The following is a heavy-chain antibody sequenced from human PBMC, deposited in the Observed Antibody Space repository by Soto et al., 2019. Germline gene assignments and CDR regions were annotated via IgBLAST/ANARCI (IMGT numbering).Heavy chain of an antibody. D-gene: IGHD5-18*01. Sequence: PSETRSVTCTVAGGSISRCYWSWIRQPQGKGLEWIGYIYYSGSTNYNPSLKSRVTILEDTSKNQFSLKLNSVTAADTAVYYCARFPRGYSYGHFDYWGQGTLVTVSS. CDR2: IYYSGST. CDR1: GGSISRCY. CDR3: ARFPRGYSYGHFDY. J-gene: IGHJ4*02. V-gene: IGHV4-59*01.